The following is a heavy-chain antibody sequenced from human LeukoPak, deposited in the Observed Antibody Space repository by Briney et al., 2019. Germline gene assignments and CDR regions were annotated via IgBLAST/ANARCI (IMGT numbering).Heavy chain of an antibody. CDR1: GYTFTGYQ. CDR2: INPNSGGT. J-gene: IGHJ4*02. Sequence: ASVKVSCKASGYTFTGYQIHWGRQAPGQGLEWMGRINPNSGGTNYAQKFQGRVTMTRDTSISTAYMELSGLTSDDTAVYYCARDMVSGGSYSTRFDYWGQGTLVTVSS. V-gene: IGHV1-2*06. CDR3: ARDMVSGGSYSTRFDY. D-gene: IGHD1-26*01.